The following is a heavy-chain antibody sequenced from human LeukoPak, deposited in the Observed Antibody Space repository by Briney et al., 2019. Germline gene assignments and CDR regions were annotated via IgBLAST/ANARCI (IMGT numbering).Heavy chain of an antibody. V-gene: IGHV3-23*01. CDR2: ISGSGGRT. CDR3: AKGAYYYDSGRSIFHF. Sequence: QPGGSLRLSCAASGFTFSSYAMTWVRQAAGKGLEWVSAISGSGGRTHYADSVKGRFTASRDNSKNTLYLQMNSLRAEDTAVYYCAKGAYYYDSGRSIFHFWGQGTLVTVSS. J-gene: IGHJ4*02. CDR1: GFTFSSYA. D-gene: IGHD3-10*01.